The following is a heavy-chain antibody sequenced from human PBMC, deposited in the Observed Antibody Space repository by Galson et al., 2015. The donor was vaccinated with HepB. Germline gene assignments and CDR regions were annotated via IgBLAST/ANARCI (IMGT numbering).Heavy chain of an antibody. CDR3: ARDSNPTNQFDY. Sequence: SVKVSCKASGYTFTSHAMNWVRQAPGQGLEWMGWINTNTGNPTYAQGFTGRFVLSLDTPVSTAYLQSSSLKADDTAVYYCARDSNPTNQFDYWGQGTLVTVSS. CDR2: INTNTGNP. CDR1: GYTFTSHA. V-gene: IGHV7-4-1*02. D-gene: IGHD4-11*01. J-gene: IGHJ4*02.